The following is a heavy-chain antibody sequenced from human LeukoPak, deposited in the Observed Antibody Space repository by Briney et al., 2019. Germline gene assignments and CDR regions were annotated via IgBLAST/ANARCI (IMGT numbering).Heavy chain of an antibody. CDR1: GYTFTGYY. J-gene: IGHJ4*02. Sequence: ASVKVSCKASGYTFTGYYMHWVRQAPGQRLEWMGWINPNSGGTNYAQKFQGRVTMTRDTSISTAYMELSRLRSDDTAVYYCARDLQVMVRGVIYYWGQGTLVTVSS. CDR3: ARDLQVMVRGVIYY. CDR2: INPNSGGT. V-gene: IGHV1-2*02. D-gene: IGHD3-10*01.